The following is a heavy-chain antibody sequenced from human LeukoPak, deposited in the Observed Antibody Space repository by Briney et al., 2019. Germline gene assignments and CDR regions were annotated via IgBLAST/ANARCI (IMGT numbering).Heavy chain of an antibody. J-gene: IGHJ5*02. D-gene: IGHD2/OR15-2a*01. Sequence: ASVKVSCKASGYTFTNYGISRVRQAPGQGLEWMGWISAYNGNRNYAQKLQGRVTMTTDTSTSTAYMELRSLRSDDTAVYYCARDPGNSPSPAWFDPWGQGTLVTVSS. CDR2: ISAYNGNR. CDR1: GYTFTNYG. CDR3: ARDPGNSPSPAWFDP. V-gene: IGHV1-18*01.